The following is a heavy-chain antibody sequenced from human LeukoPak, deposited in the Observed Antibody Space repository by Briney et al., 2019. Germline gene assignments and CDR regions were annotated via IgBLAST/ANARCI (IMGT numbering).Heavy chain of an antibody. CDR3: ARTSSSGYAFDI. CDR2: ISSSSSYI. CDR1: GFTFSNYG. Sequence: GGSLRLSCAASGFTFSNYGMHWVRQAPGKGLEWVSSISSSSSYIYYADSVKGRFTISRDNAKNSLYLQMNSLRAEDTAVYYCARTSSSGYAFDIWGQGTMVTVSS. V-gene: IGHV3-21*01. D-gene: IGHD3-22*01. J-gene: IGHJ3*02.